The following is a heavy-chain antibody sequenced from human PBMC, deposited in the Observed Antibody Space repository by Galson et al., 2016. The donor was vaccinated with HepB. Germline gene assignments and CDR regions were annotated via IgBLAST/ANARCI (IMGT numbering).Heavy chain of an antibody. CDR2: AWFDESDK. V-gene: IGHV3-33*01. D-gene: IGHD5-24*01. J-gene: IGHJ6*02. CDR3: ARDPGRDGGMDV. Sequence: SLRLSCAATGFTFTKYAMHWVRQAPGKGLEWVAVAWFDESDKHYGDSVKGRFTISRDNYKYTAYLHMNSLRAGDTAVYYCARDPGRDGGMDVWGQGTTVTVSS. CDR1: GFTFTKYA.